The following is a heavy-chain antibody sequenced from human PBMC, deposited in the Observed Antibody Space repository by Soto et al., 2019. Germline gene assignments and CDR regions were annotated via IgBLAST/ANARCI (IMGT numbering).Heavy chain of an antibody. CDR3: ARYIVATTIYYFDY. V-gene: IGHV4-30-4*01. Sequence: SETLSLTCTVSGGSISSGDYYWSWIRQPPGKGLEWIGYIYYSGSTYYNPSLKSRVTISVDTSKNQFSLKPSSVTAADTAVYYCARYIVATTIYYFDYWGQGTLVTVSS. D-gene: IGHD5-12*01. CDR1: GGSISSGDYY. CDR2: IYYSGST. J-gene: IGHJ4*02.